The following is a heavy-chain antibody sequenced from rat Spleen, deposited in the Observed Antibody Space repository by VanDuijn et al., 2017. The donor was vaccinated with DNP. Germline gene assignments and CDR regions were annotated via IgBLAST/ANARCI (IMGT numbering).Heavy chain of an antibody. J-gene: IGHJ2*01. Sequence: EVQLVESGGGLVQPGRSLKLSCAASGFTFSDYYMAWVRQAPTRGLEWVAYIGSDGYAPYYGDSVKGRFTISRDNAKSTLYLQMDSLRSEETATYYCARRDGSYYFDYWGQGVMVTVSS. V-gene: IGHV5S11*01. CDR3: ARRDGSYYFDY. CDR1: GFTFSDYY. CDR2: IGSDGYAP. D-gene: IGHD1-3*01.